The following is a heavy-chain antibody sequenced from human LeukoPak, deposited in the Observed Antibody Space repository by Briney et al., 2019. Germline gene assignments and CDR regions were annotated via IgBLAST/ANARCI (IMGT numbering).Heavy chain of an antibody. CDR3: ARDQRRSDYDFWSGYLNDY. J-gene: IGHJ4*02. CDR1: GYTFTSYG. V-gene: IGHV1-18*01. CDR2: ISAYNGNT. D-gene: IGHD3-3*01. Sequence: GASVKVSCKASGYTFTSYGISWVRQAPGQGLEWMGWISAYNGNTNYAQKLQGRVTMTTDTSTSTAYMELRSLRSDDTAVYYCARDQRRSDYDFWSGYLNDYWGQGTLVTVSS.